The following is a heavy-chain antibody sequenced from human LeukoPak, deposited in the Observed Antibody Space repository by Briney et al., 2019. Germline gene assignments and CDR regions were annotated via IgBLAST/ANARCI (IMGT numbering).Heavy chain of an antibody. Sequence: GESLKISCKGSGYSFTSYWIGWVRQMPGKGLEWMGRIDPSDSYTNYSPSFQGHVTISADKSISTAFLQWSSLKASDTAMYYCARARYCSGGSCMYYFDYWGQGTLVTVSS. CDR3: ARARYCSGGSCMYYFDY. CDR2: IDPSDSYT. V-gene: IGHV5-10-1*01. CDR1: GYSFTSYW. J-gene: IGHJ4*02. D-gene: IGHD2-15*01.